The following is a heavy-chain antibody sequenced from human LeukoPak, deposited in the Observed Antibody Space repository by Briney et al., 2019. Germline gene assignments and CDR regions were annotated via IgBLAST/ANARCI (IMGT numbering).Heavy chain of an antibody. V-gene: IGHV1-18*01. CDR1: GYTFTSYA. D-gene: IGHD6-13*01. Sequence: WASVKVSCKASGYTFTSYAMHWVRQAPGQRLEWMGWISAYNGNTNYAQKLQGRVTMTTDTSTSTAYMELRSLRSDDTAVYYCARDPSVAAAAHGDYWGQGTLVTVSS. CDR2: ISAYNGNT. CDR3: ARDPSVAAAAHGDY. J-gene: IGHJ4*02.